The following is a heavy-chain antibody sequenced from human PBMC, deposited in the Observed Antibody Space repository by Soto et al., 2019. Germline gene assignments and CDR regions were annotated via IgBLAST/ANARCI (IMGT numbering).Heavy chain of an antibody. CDR2: IIPIFDTT. CDR1: GGTFSSYA. V-gene: IGHV1-69*06. CDR3: ARVGWEIPPRFFGMDV. Sequence: QVQLVQSGAEVKKPGSSVKVSCRASGGTFSSYAISWVRQAPGQGLEWMGGIIPIFDTTIYAQKFQGRVTITADKSTGTAYMELSSLTSDDTAVYSCARVGWEIPPRFFGMDVWGQGTTVTVSS. J-gene: IGHJ6*02. D-gene: IGHD1-26*01.